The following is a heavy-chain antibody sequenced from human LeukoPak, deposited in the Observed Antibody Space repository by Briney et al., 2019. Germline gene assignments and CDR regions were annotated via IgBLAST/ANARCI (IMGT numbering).Heavy chain of an antibody. J-gene: IGHJ4*02. Sequence: ASVKVSCKASGYTFTGYYMHWVRQAPGQGLEWMGWINPNSGGTNYAQKFQGRVTMTRDTSISTAYMELSRLRSDDTAVYYCARFPPDSSGSQNIWGQGTLVTVSS. CDR2: INPNSGGT. CDR3: ARFPPDSSGSQNI. CDR1: GYTFTGYY. V-gene: IGHV1-2*02. D-gene: IGHD3-22*01.